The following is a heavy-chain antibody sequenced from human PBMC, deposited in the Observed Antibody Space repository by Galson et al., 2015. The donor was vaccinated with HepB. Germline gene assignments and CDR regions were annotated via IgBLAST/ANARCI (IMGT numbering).Heavy chain of an antibody. CDR1: GYSFTSYW. V-gene: IGHV5-51*01. CDR3: ARRARIAAAGRVVGFDP. CDR2: IYPGDSDT. J-gene: IGHJ5*02. D-gene: IGHD6-13*01. Sequence: QSGAEVKKPGESLKISCKGSGYSFTSYWIGWVRQMPGKGLEWMGIIYPGDSDTRYSPSFQGQVTISADKSISTAYLQWSSLKASDTAMYYCARRARIAAAGRVVGFDPWGQGTLVTVSS.